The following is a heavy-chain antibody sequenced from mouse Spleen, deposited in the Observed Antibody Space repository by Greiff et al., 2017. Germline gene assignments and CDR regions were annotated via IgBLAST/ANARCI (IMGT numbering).Heavy chain of an antibody. V-gene: IGHV1-80*01. Sequence: QVQLKQSGPELVKTGASVKISCKASGYAFSSYWMNWVKQRPGQGLEWIGQIYPGDGDTNYNGKFKGKATLTADKSSSTAYMQLSSLTSEDSAVYFCARAYYGNYEDDFWFAYWGQGTLVTVSA. CDR2: IYPGDGDT. CDR3: ARAYYGNYEDDFWFAY. J-gene: IGHJ3*01. CDR1: GYAFSSYW. D-gene: IGHD2-10*01.